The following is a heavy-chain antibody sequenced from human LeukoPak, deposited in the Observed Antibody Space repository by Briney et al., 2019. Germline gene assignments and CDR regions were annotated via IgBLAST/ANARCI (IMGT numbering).Heavy chain of an antibody. J-gene: IGHJ4*02. D-gene: IGHD6-19*01. CDR3: AKRSVYTTGWFFDF. CDR1: GFSFSSYA. Sequence: GGSLRLSCAASGFSFSSYAMSWVRQAPGKGLEWVSSISGSGDNTYYAESVKGRFTISRDNSKNTLFLQMNSLRAEDTAVFYCAKRSVYTTGWFFDFLGQGALVTVFS. V-gene: IGHV3-23*01. CDR2: ISGSGDNT.